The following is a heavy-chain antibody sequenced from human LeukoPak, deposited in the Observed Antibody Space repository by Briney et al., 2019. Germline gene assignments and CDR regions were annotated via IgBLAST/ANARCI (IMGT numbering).Heavy chain of an antibody. V-gene: IGHV3-30*04. CDR3: ARAPTGMDV. J-gene: IGHJ6*02. CDR2: ISYDGSRK. Sequence: PGRSLRLSCVASRFAFSRYAMHWVRQAPGKGLEWVTAISYDGSRKYYTDSVKGRFSISRDDSKNTLYLEMNSLTIEDTAMCYCARAPTGMDVWGQGTTVIVS. CDR1: RFAFSRYA.